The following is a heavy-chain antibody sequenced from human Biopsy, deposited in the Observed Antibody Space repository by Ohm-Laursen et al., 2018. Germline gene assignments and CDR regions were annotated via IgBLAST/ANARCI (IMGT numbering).Heavy chain of an antibody. CDR3: ARNTGWYGDLYYFDY. J-gene: IGHJ4*02. Sequence: GASMKVSCKVSGYSFTSYYMHWVRQAPGQGLEWMGMINPSGSTTSYPQIFQGRVTMTRDTSKSTVYMELSSLRSADTAVYFCARNTGWYGDLYYFDYWGQGTLVTVSS. D-gene: IGHD6-19*01. CDR1: GYSFTSYY. V-gene: IGHV1-46*01. CDR2: INPSGSTT.